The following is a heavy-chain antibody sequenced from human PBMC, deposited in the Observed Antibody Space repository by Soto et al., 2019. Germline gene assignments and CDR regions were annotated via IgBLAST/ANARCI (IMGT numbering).Heavy chain of an antibody. CDR2: ISGGGGST. Sequence: EVQLLESGGGLVQPGGSLRLSCAASGFTFSSYAMSWVRQAPGKGLEWVSGISGGGGSTYFADSVKGRFTISRDNSKNTLYLQMNSLRAEDTAVYFCAKVSVVTYLGYWGQGTLVTVSS. CDR1: GFTFSSYA. CDR3: AKVSVVTYLGY. J-gene: IGHJ4*02. V-gene: IGHV3-23*01. D-gene: IGHD3-22*01.